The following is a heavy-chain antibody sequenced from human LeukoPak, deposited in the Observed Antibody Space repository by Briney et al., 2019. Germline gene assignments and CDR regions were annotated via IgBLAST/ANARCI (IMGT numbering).Heavy chain of an antibody. CDR3: ARDGAIDYYGSGSYPKD. V-gene: IGHV3-30*04. CDR2: ISYDGSNK. J-gene: IGHJ4*02. Sequence: GGSLRLPCAASGFTFSSYAMHWVRQAPAKGLHWVAVISYDGSNKYYADAVKGRFTISRDNFKNTLYLQMNSLRAEDTAVYYCARDGAIDYYGSGSYPKDWGQGTLVTVSS. D-gene: IGHD3-10*01. CDR1: GFTFSSYA.